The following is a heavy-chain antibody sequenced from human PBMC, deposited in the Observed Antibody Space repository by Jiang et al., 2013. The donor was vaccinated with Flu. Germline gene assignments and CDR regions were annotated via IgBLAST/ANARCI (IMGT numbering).Heavy chain of an antibody. D-gene: IGHD1-26*01. CDR1: GYSFTSYW. CDR3: ASGFRSGSYWVDAFDI. J-gene: IGHJ3*02. CDR2: IYPGDSDT. V-gene: IGHV5-51*03. Sequence: GAEVKKPGESLKISCKGSGYSFTSYWIGWVRQMPGKGLEWMGIIYPGDSDTRYSPSFQGQVTISADKSISTAYLQWSSLKASDTAMYYCASGFRSGSYWVDAFDIWGQGTSGHRLF.